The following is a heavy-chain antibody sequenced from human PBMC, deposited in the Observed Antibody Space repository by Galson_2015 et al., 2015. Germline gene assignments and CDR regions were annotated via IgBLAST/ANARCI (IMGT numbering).Heavy chain of an antibody. CDR3: ARDNIYYDILTGYYNGDAFDI. V-gene: IGHV3-21*01. Sequence: PRLSCAASGFTFSSYSMNWVRQAPGKGLGWVSSISSSSSYIYYADSVKGRFTISRDNAKNSLYLQMNSLRAEDTAVYYCARDNIYYDILTGYYNGDAFDIWGQGTMVTVSS. CDR1: GFTFSSYS. J-gene: IGHJ3*02. D-gene: IGHD3-9*01. CDR2: ISSSSSYI.